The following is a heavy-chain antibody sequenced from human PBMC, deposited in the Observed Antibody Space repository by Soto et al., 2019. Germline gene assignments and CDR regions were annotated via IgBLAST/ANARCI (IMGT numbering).Heavy chain of an antibody. CDR3: AKAGGDYPYSYFEL. Sequence: EVQLLESGGGLVQPGGSLRLSCAASGFTFTSYAMNWVRQASGKGLEWVSGISGSGGGTYYADSVKGRFTISRDNSKNTLYLQMNSLRAEDTAVYYCAKAGGDYPYSYFELWGRGTLVTVSS. CDR1: GFTFTSYA. CDR2: ISGSGGGT. J-gene: IGHJ2*01. D-gene: IGHD4-17*01. V-gene: IGHV3-23*01.